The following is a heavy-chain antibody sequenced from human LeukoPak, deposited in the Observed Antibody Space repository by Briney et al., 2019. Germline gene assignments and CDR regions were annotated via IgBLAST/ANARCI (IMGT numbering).Heavy chain of an antibody. J-gene: IGHJ1*01. CDR1: GYTFAGYF. V-gene: IGHV1-2*02. CDR3: ARGHSSGYYVYFQH. CDR2: INPNSGDT. D-gene: IGHD3-22*01. Sequence: ASVKVSCKASGYTFAGYFIHWVRQAPGQGLQWMGWINPNSGDTNYAQNFQGRVTMTRDTSINTAYMELSRLSSDDTAVYYCARGHSSGYYVYFQHWGQGTLVTVSS.